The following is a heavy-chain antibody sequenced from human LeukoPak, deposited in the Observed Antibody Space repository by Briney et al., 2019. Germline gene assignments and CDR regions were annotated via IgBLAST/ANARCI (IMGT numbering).Heavy chain of an antibody. CDR3: ARQHPLTGYYWVY. V-gene: IGHV5-10-1*01. J-gene: IGHJ4*02. CDR1: GYSFTSYW. D-gene: IGHD3-9*01. Sequence: GESLKISCKGSGYSFTSYWISWVRQMPGKGLEWMGRSDPSDSYTNYSPSFQGHVTISADKSISTAYLQWSSLKASDTAMYYCARQHPLTGYYWVYWGQGTLVTVSS. CDR2: SDPSDSYT.